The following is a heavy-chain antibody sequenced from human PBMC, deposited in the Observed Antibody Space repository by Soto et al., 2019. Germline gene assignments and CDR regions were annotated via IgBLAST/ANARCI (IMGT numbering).Heavy chain of an antibody. D-gene: IGHD6-13*01. CDR2: MNPNTGNT. CDR3: ARNIAGIAAAGNDY. V-gene: IGHV1-8*01. Sequence: QVQLVQSGAEVKKPGASVKVSCRASGSTCSTYAIDWVRLAPGQGLAWMGSMNPNTGNTEDAQKFQDRVTMTRNTSESTFYMELSSLRSEDTAIYYCARNIAGIAAAGNDYWGQGTLVTVSS. J-gene: IGHJ4*02. CDR1: GSTCSTYA.